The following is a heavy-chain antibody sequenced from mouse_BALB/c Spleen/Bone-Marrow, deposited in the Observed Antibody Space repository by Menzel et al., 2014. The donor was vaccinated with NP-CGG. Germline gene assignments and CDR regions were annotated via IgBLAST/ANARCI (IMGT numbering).Heavy chain of an antibody. CDR1: GFNIKDTY. V-gene: IGHV14-3*02. D-gene: IGHD1-1*01. Sequence: EVQLQQSGAELVKPGASVKLSCTASGFNIKDTYMHWVKQRPEQGLEWIGRIDPANGNTKYDPKFQGKATITADTSSNTADLQLSSLTSEDTAVCYCASYYYGHYFDYWGQGTTLTVSS. J-gene: IGHJ2*01. CDR2: IDPANGNT. CDR3: ASYYYGHYFDY.